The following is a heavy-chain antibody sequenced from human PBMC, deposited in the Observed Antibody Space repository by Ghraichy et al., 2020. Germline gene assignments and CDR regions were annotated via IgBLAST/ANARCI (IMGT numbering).Heavy chain of an antibody. CDR2: VSSSRETK. CDR3: VREYQLLLDY. Sequence: GGSLRLSCTVSEFTFRNYAMNWVRQAPGKGLEWVSYVSSSRETKYYSDSVKGRFTISRDNVKNLLFLQMNSLRAEDTAVYYCVREYQLLLDYWGQGALVTVSS. D-gene: IGHD2-2*01. CDR1: EFTFRNYA. V-gene: IGHV3-48*01. J-gene: IGHJ4*02.